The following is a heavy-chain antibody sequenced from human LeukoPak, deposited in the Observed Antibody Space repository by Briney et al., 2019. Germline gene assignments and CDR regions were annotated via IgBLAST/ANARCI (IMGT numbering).Heavy chain of an antibody. CDR2: IYYRGST. CDR1: GGSISSYY. Sequence: KPSETLSVTCTVSGGSISSYYWSWLRQPPGKGLEGIGYIYYRGSTNYNPSLKSRVTISVDTSKNQFSLKLSSVTAADTAVYYCARETRSSWSSNFDYWGQGTLVTVSS. V-gene: IGHV4-59*01. J-gene: IGHJ4*02. D-gene: IGHD6-13*01. CDR3: ARETRSSWSSNFDY.